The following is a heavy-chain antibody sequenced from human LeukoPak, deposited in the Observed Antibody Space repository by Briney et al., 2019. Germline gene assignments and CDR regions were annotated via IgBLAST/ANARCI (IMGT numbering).Heavy chain of an antibody. V-gene: IGHV4-34*01. CDR3: ASRRRYSGSYYGLTGRDTNWFWFDP. CDR2: INHSGST. D-gene: IGHD1-26*01. Sequence: TSETLSLTCAVYGGSFSGYYWSWIRQPPGKGLEWIGEINHSGSTNYNPSLKSRVTISVDTSKNQFSLKLSSVTAADTAVYYCASRRRYSGSYYGLTGRDTNWFWFDPWGQGTLVTVSS. J-gene: IGHJ5*02. CDR1: GGSFSGYY.